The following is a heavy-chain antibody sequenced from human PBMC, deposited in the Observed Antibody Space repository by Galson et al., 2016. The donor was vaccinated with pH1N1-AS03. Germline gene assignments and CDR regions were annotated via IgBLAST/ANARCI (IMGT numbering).Heavy chain of an antibody. CDR1: GGTFSSYT. CDR3: ARAMVPTTYYGMDV. Sequence: SVKVSCKASGGTFSSYTINWVRQAPGQGLEWMGGFIPIFGTTNYAQKFQGRVTITADKSTSTAYMELRSLRSDDTAVYYCARAMVPTTYYGMDVWGQGTTVTVSS. CDR2: FIPIFGTT. J-gene: IGHJ6*02. D-gene: IGHD4/OR15-4a*01. V-gene: IGHV1-69*06.